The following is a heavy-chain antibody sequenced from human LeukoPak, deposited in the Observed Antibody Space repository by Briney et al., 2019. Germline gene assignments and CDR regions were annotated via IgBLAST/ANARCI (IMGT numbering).Heavy chain of an antibody. Sequence: NPSETLSLTCAVSGYSISSGYYWGWIRQPPGKGLEWIGSIYHSGSTYYNPSLKSRVTMSVDTSKNQFSLKLSSVTAADTAVYYCAREHRGISARVRGQGTLVTVSS. V-gene: IGHV4-38-2*02. D-gene: IGHD6-25*01. CDR1: GYSISSGYY. CDR3: AREHRGISARV. CDR2: IYHSGST. J-gene: IGHJ4*02.